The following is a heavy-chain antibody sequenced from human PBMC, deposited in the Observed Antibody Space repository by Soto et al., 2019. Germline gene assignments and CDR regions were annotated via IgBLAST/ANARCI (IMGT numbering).Heavy chain of an antibody. D-gene: IGHD3-16*02. Sequence: SVKVSCKASGGTFSSYAISWVRQAPGQGLEWMGGIIPIFGTANYAQKSQGRVTITADESTSTAYMELSSLRSEDTAVYYCARDLMITFGGVIALFDWGQGTLVTVSS. CDR3: ARDLMITFGGVIALFD. CDR1: GGTFSSYA. V-gene: IGHV1-69*13. J-gene: IGHJ4*02. CDR2: IIPIFGTA.